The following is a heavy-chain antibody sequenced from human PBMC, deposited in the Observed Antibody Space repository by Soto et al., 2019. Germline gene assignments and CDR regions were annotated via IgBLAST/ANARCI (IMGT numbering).Heavy chain of an antibody. V-gene: IGHV3-23*02. CDR3: AKDGTSTVVAKKYYFDY. D-gene: IGHD3-22*01. CDR2: ISGRGGTT. CDR1: GFTFSSFA. Sequence: EVQLLESGGGLVQPGGSLRLSCAASGFTFSSFAMSWVRQAPGKGLEWVSGISGRGGTTYYGDSVQGRFTISRDHSKNTVFLQMDSLRAEDTAVYYCAKDGTSTVVAKKYYFDYWGLGTLVTVSS. J-gene: IGHJ4*02.